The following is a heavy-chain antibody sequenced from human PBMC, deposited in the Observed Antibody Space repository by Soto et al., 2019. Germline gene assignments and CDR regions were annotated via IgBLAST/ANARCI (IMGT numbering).Heavy chain of an antibody. Sequence: SVKVSCKASGGTFSSYTISWVRQAPGQGLEWMGRIMPILGIANYAQKFQGRVTITADKSTSTAYMELSSLRSEDTSVYYCAMEYCSSTSCYRDYRGQGTLVTLSS. D-gene: IGHD2-2*02. CDR2: IMPILGIA. CDR3: AMEYCSSTSCYRDY. J-gene: IGHJ4*02. CDR1: GGTFSSYT. V-gene: IGHV1-69*02.